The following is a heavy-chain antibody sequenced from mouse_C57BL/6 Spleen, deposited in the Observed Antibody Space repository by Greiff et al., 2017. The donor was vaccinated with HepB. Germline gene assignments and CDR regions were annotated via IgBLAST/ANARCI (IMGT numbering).Heavy chain of an antibody. J-gene: IGHJ2*01. CDR1: GYTFTDYE. V-gene: IGHV1-15*01. Sequence: QVQLKHSGAELVRPGASVTLSCKASGYTFTDYEMHWVKQTPVHGLEWIGAIDPETGGTAYNQKFKGKAILTADKSSSTAYMELRSLTSEDSAVYYCTRGGNCGYWGQGTTLTVSS. CDR3: TRGGNCGY. CDR2: IDPETGGT. D-gene: IGHD2-1*01.